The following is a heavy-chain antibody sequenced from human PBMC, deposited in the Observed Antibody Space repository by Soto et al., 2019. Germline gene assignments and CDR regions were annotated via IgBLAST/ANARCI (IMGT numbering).Heavy chain of an antibody. CDR1: GFTVSNNY. CDR2: IGGSGGST. V-gene: IGHV3-23*01. Sequence: GGSLRLSCAASGFTVSNNYMTWVRQAPGKGLEWVSAIGGSGGSTYYADSVKGRFTISRDNSKNTLYLQMNSLRAEDTAVYYCAKLTWEPRPDYFDYWGQGTLVTVSS. CDR3: AKLTWEPRPDYFDY. D-gene: IGHD1-26*01. J-gene: IGHJ4*02.